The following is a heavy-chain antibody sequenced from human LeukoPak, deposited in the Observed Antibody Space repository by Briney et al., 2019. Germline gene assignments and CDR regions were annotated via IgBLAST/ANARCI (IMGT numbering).Heavy chain of an antibody. CDR3: ARHKGSSWLDAFDI. Sequence: SETLSLTCTVSGGSTSSYYWSWIRQPPGKGLEWIGYIYYSGSTNYNPSLKSRVTISVDTSKNQFSLKLNSVTAADTAVYYCARHKGSSWLDAFDIWGQGTMVTVSS. CDR2: IYYSGST. J-gene: IGHJ3*02. CDR1: GGSTSSYY. V-gene: IGHV4-59*08. D-gene: IGHD6-13*01.